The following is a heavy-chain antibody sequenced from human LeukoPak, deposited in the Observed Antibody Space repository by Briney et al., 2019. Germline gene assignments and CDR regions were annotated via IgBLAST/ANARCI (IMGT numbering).Heavy chain of an antibody. D-gene: IGHD1-1*01. CDR3: ARAASLTGINRYFDY. CDR2: ISNTSKTI. V-gene: IGHV3-23*01. J-gene: IGHJ4*02. CDR1: GFTFNNYA. Sequence: PGGSLRLSCAASGFTFNNYAMNWVRQAPGKGLEWVSAISNTSKTIYYADSVKGRFTISRDNSKSTLYLQMNSLTGEDTALYYCARAASLTGINRYFDYWGQGALVTVSS.